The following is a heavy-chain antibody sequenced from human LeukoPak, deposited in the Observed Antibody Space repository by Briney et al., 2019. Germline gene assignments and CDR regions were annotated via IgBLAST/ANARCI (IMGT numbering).Heavy chain of an antibody. V-gene: IGHV1-8*01. CDR3: ARGEPYNWNDFDY. CDR2: MNPNSGDT. D-gene: IGHD1-1*01. CDR1: GYTFTSYD. J-gene: IGHJ4*02. Sequence: ASVKVSCKASGYTFTSYDINWVRQATGQGLEWMGWMNPNSGDTGYAQKFQGRVTMTRNTAISTAYMELSSLRSEDTAVYYCARGEPYNWNDFDYWGQGTLVTVSS.